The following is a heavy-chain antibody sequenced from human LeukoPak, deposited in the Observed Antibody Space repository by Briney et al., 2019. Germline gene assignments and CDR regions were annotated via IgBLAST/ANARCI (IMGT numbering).Heavy chain of an antibody. V-gene: IGHV4-4*07. CDR3: ARDYDFWSGYSHKNWFDP. J-gene: IGHJ5*02. Sequence: PSETLSLICTVSGGSISSYYWSWIRQPAGKGLEWIGRIYTSGSTNYNPSLKSRVTMSVDTSKNQFSLKLSSVTAADTAVYYCARDYDFWSGYSHKNWFDPWGQGTLVTVSS. CDR1: GGSISSYY. D-gene: IGHD3-3*01. CDR2: IYTSGST.